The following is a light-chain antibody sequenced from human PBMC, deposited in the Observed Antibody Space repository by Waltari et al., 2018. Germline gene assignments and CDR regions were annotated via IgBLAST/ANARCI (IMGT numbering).Light chain of an antibody. CDR1: SSDVGFSNY. Sequence: QSALTQPASVSGSPGQSITISCTGTSSDVGFSNYVSWYQHHPGKAPKLLIYDVIQWPSGVSHRFSCSKSGNTSSLTISGLQAEDEADYYCYSSTTRGTWVFGGGTRLTVL. V-gene: IGLV2-14*03. CDR2: DVI. J-gene: IGLJ3*02. CDR3: YSSTTRGTWV.